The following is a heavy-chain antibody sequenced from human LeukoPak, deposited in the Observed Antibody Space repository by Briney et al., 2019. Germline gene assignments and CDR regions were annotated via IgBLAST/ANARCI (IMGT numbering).Heavy chain of an antibody. D-gene: IGHD2-2*01. Sequence: GGSLRLSCAASGFTFSRYAMSWVRQTPGKGLEWVSVISGSDGSTYYADSVRGRFTISRDDSGNTLFLQMNSLRAEDTAVYYCARQVSCDTTTCYAGMPPDYWGQGTLVTVSS. CDR1: GFTFSRYA. J-gene: IGHJ4*02. V-gene: IGHV3-23*01. CDR2: ISGSDGST. CDR3: ARQVSCDTTTCYAGMPPDY.